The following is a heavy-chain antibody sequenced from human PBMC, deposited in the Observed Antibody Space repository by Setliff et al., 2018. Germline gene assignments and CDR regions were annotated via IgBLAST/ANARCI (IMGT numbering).Heavy chain of an antibody. D-gene: IGHD4-4*01. J-gene: IGHJ6*03. Sequence: SETLSLTCDVYDGAFSTYYWTWIRQPPGKGLEWIGEMHQSGRTKFNPSLKSRVTMSVDPSKNHFSLKVTSVTVADTAVYYCAREGPESDSSGYMDVGGQGTTVTVSS. CDR3: AREGPESDSSGYMDV. CDR1: DGAFSTYY. V-gene: IGHV4-34*01. CDR2: MHQSGRT.